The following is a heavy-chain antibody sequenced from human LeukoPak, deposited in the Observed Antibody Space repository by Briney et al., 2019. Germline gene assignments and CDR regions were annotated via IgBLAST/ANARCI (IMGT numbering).Heavy chain of an antibody. CDR2: IYYSGST. J-gene: IGHJ5*02. D-gene: IGHD3-3*01. V-gene: IGHV4-39*01. CDR1: GGSISSSSYY. CDR3: ARQNSRSGYEA. Sequence: SETLSLTCTVAGGSISSSSYYWGWIRQPPWKGLEWIGSIYYSGSTYYNPSLKSRVTISVDTSKNQFSLKLSSVTAADTAVYYCARQNSRSGYEAWGQGTLVTVSS.